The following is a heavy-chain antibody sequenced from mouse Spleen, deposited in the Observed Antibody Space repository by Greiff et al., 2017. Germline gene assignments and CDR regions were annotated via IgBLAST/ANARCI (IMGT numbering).Heavy chain of an antibody. D-gene: IGHD1-1*01. CDR2: IDPSDSYT. CDR3: ARGGGGYGSSYNY. CDR1: GYTFTSYW. J-gene: IGHJ2*01. Sequence: QVQLQQPGAELVRPGTSVKLSCKASGYTFTSYWMHWVKQRPGQGLEWIGVIDPSDSYTNYNQKFKGKATLTVDTSSSTAYMQLSSLTSEDSAVYYGARGGGGYGSSYNYWGQGTTLTVSS. V-gene: IGHV1-59*01.